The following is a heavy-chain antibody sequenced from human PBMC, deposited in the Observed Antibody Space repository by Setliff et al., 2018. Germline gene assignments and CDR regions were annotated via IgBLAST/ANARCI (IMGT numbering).Heavy chain of an antibody. J-gene: IGHJ6*02. CDR1: GFAFSGYG. CDR2: TRFDGSSQ. D-gene: IGHD2-21*02. CDR3: AKANAMVVTSHSYGLDV. V-gene: IGHV3-30*02. Sequence: VGSLRLSCAASGFAFSGYGMHWVRQAPGKGLEWVTFTRFDGSSQYYADSVKGRFTVSRDNPSNTLYLQMNSLRPQDTAVYYCAKANAMVVTSHSYGLDVWGQGTTVTVSS.